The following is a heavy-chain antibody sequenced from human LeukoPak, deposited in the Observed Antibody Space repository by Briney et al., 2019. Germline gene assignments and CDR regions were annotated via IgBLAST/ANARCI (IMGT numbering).Heavy chain of an antibody. V-gene: IGHV3-33*08. CDR1: GFTFSSYS. CDR3: ARDALYQMATILYS. J-gene: IGHJ4*02. Sequence: PGGSLRLSCAASGFTFSSYSMNWVRQAPGKGLEWVAVIWYDGSNKYYADSVKGRFTISRDNSKNTLYLQMNSLRAEDTAVYYCARDALYQMATILYSWGQGTLVTVSS. CDR2: IWYDGSNK. D-gene: IGHD5-24*01.